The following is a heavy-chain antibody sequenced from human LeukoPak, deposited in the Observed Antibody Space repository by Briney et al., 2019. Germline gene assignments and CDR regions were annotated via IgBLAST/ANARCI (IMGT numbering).Heavy chain of an antibody. Sequence: PSETLSLTXTXSGGSISSYYWSWIRQPPGKGLEWIGYIYYSGSTNYNPSLKSRVTISVDTSKNQFSLKLSSVTAADTAVYYCARGGGTTKYYYYGMDVWGQGTTVTVSS. V-gene: IGHV4-59*01. D-gene: IGHD1-1*01. CDR2: IYYSGST. CDR1: GGSISSYY. J-gene: IGHJ6*02. CDR3: ARGGGTTKYYYYGMDV.